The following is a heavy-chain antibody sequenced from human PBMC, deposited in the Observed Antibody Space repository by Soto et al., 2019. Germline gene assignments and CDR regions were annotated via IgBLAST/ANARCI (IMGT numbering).Heavy chain of an antibody. Sequence: QVQLVESGGGVVQPGRSLRLSCAASGFTFSSYAMHWVRQAPGKGLEWVAVISYDGSNKYYADSVKGRFTISRDNSKNTLYLQRNSLRAEDTAVYYCARDGAGAELERGYFDYWGQGTLVTVSS. D-gene: IGHD1-1*01. J-gene: IGHJ4*02. CDR1: GFTFSSYA. CDR2: ISYDGSNK. CDR3: ARDGAGAELERGYFDY. V-gene: IGHV3-30-3*01.